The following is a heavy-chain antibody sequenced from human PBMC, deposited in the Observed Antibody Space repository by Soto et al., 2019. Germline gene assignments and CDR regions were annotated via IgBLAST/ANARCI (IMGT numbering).Heavy chain of an antibody. D-gene: IGHD4-17*01. CDR3: ARGPSYSDSYFDY. CDR1: GFTFSNYA. V-gene: IGHV3-30*03. J-gene: IGHJ4*02. CDR2: IPYDGNNK. Sequence: GGSLRLSCAASGFTFSNYAMHWVRQAPGKGLEWLAIIPYDGNNKYYADSVEGRFTISRDNSKNTVYLQMNSLRLEDTAVYYCARGPSYSDSYFDYWGQGTLVTVSS.